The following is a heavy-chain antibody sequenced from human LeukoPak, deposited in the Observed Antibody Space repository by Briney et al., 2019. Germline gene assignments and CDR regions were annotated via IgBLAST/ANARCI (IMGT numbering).Heavy chain of an antibody. CDR2: ISSSSSTI. Sequence: QTGGSLRLSCAASGFTFSSYRMDWVRQAPGKGLEWVSYISSSSSTIYYADSVKGRFTISRDNAKNSLYLQMNSLRAEDTAVYYCARGTYYYGSGSFDYWGQGTLVTVSS. J-gene: IGHJ4*02. D-gene: IGHD3-10*01. CDR3: ARGTYYYGSGSFDY. CDR1: GFTFSSYR. V-gene: IGHV3-48*01.